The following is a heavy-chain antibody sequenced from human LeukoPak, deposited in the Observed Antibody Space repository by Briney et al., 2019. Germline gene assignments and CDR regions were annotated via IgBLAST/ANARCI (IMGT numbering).Heavy chain of an antibody. CDR1: EFSFSSYW. CDR3: ATLTGYSKFDY. J-gene: IGHJ4*02. Sequence: GGSLRLSRAASEFSFSSYWMSWVRQAPGKGLEWVANINQDGSEKTYVDSVKGRFTVSRDNAKNSLYLQMNSLRAEDTAVYYCATLTGYSKFDYWGQGTLVTVSS. V-gene: IGHV3-7*01. D-gene: IGHD3-9*01. CDR2: INQDGSEK.